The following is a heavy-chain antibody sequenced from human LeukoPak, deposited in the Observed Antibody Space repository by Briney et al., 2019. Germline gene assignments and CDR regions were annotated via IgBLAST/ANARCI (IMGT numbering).Heavy chain of an antibody. Sequence: SVKVSCKASGGTFSSYAISWVRQAPGQGLEWMGGIIPIFGTANYAQKFQGRVTITADESTSTAYMELSSLRSEDTAVYYCAREKKEQQLASDXFDIWGXGXMXXVS. V-gene: IGHV1-69*01. CDR1: GGTFSSYA. CDR3: AREKKEQQLASDXFDI. CDR2: IIPIFGTA. D-gene: IGHD6-13*01. J-gene: IGHJ3*02.